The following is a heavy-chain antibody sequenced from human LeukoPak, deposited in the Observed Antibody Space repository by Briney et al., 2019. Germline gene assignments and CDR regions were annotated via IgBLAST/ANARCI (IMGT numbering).Heavy chain of an antibody. D-gene: IGHD3-3*01. V-gene: IGHV1-46*01. CDR3: ARVGGPDSYDFWSGTPPGRRAFDI. J-gene: IGHJ3*02. Sequence: ASVKVSCKASGXXFTSYXMHWVRQAXXXXXXXXXXIXXXXXXXXYAQKFQGRVTMTRDTSTSTVYMELSSLRSEDTAVYYCARVGGPDSYDFWSGTPPGRRAFDIWGQGTMVTVSS. CDR1: GXXFTSYX. CDR2: IXXXXXXX.